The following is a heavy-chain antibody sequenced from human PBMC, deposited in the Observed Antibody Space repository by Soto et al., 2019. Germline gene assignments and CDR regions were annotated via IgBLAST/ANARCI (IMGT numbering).Heavy chain of an antibody. CDR3: AREYTAWPLAYGLDV. D-gene: IGHD2-2*02. Sequence: VGSLRLSCVGSGFTFSTYSINWVRQAPGKGLEWVSSISSRSDIYYADSVKGRFTISRDNAKNSVSLQMNSLRAEDTAVYYCAREYTAWPLAYGLDVWGQGTTVTVSS. CDR2: ISSRSDI. V-gene: IGHV3-21*01. J-gene: IGHJ6*02. CDR1: GFTFSTYS.